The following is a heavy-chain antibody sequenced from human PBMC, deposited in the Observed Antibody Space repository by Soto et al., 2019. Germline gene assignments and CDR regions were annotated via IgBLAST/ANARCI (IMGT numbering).Heavy chain of an antibody. CDR3: PRQDYSSSSGGWWFDP. CDR1: GYSFTSYW. CDR2: IYPGDSDT. Sequence: GESLKISCKGSGYSFTSYWIGWVRQMPGKGLEWMGIIYPGDSDTRYSPSFQGQVTISADKSISTAYLQWSSLKASDTAMYYCPRQDYSSSSGGWWFDPWGQGTLVTVSS. V-gene: IGHV5-51*01. J-gene: IGHJ5*02. D-gene: IGHD6-6*01.